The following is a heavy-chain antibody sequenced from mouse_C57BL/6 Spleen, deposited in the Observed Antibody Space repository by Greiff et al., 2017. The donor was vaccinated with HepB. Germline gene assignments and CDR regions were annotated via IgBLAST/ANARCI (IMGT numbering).Heavy chain of an antibody. CDR2: IDPEDGET. V-gene: IGHV14-2*01. J-gene: IGHJ2*01. CDR1: GFNIKDYY. D-gene: IGHD1-1*01. CDR3: ARAAALYGGSYGDY. Sequence: EVQLQQSGAELVKPGASVKLSCTASGFNIKDYYMHWVKQRTEQGLEWIGRIDPEDGETKYAPKFPGKATITADTSSNTAYLQLSSLTSEDTAVYYCARAAALYGGSYGDYWGQGTTLTVAS.